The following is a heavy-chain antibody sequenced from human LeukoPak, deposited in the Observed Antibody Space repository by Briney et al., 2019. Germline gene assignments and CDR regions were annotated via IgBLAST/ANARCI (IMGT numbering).Heavy chain of an antibody. V-gene: IGHV3-7*01. J-gene: IGHJ3*02. CDR2: IKPDGSEK. D-gene: IGHD7-27*01. Sequence: GGSLRLSCEGFGFSMSSHWMSWVRQAPGKGLEWVANIKPDGSEKNYVDFMKGRMIISRDNAKNSVYLQMSSLRAEDTAVYYCARGNRALGDALDIWGQGTMVIVSS. CDR1: GFSMSSHW. CDR3: ARGNRALGDALDI.